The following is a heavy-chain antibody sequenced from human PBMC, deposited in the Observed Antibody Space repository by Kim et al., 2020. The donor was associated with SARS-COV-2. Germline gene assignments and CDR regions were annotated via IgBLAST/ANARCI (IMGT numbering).Heavy chain of an antibody. J-gene: IGHJ6*02. CDR3: ARVLDKWQQLYYYGMDV. D-gene: IGHD6-13*01. CDR1: GYTFTSYG. CDR2: ISAYNGNT. Sequence: ASVKVSCKASGYTFTSYGISWVRQAPGQGLEWMGWISAYNGNTNYAQKLQGRVTMTTDTSTSTAYMELRSLRSDDTAVYYCARVLDKWQQLYYYGMDVWGQGTTVTVSS. V-gene: IGHV1-18*04.